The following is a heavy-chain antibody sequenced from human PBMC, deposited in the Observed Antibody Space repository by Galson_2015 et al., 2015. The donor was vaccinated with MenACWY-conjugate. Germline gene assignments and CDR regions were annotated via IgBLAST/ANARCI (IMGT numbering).Heavy chain of an antibody. CDR3: AKSRSGTYSAFDI. J-gene: IGHJ3*02. CDR1: GFTFSSYA. Sequence: SLRLSCAASGFTFSSYAMSWVRQAPGKGLERVSFIITSGDTTYYADSAKGRFTISRDNSKNTLYLQMNSLRAEDTAIYYCAKSRSGTYSAFDIWGQGTMVIVSS. CDR2: IITSGDTT. D-gene: IGHD1-26*01. V-gene: IGHV3-23*01.